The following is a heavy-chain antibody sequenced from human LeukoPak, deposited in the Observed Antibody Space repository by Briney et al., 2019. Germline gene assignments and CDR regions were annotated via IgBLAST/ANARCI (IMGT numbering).Heavy chain of an antibody. CDR2: ISHSGTT. Sequence: PSETLSLTCTVSGGSISGGIYFWGWIRQPPGKGLEWIGYISHSGTTYYNPSLKSRVTISVDKSKNQFSLKLSSVTAADTAVYYCARERGYSYARSFDYWGQGTLVTVSS. D-gene: IGHD5-18*01. CDR1: GGSISGGIYF. J-gene: IGHJ4*02. V-gene: IGHV4-30-2*01. CDR3: ARERGYSYARSFDY.